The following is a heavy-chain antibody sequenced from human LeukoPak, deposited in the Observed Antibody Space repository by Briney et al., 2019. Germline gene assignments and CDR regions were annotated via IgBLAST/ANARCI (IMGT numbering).Heavy chain of an antibody. J-gene: IGHJ4*02. CDR3: AKDRKSFDSRGGFDY. CDR1: GFTFSQYW. D-gene: IGHD3-22*01. CDR2: IDPDGSST. Sequence: GGSLRLSCEASGFTFSQYWMHWVRQAPGKGLVWVSRIDPDGSSTNYADSVKGRFTISRDNSKNTLYLQMNSLRAEDTAVYYCAKDRKSFDSRGGFDYWGQGTLVTVSS. V-gene: IGHV3-74*01.